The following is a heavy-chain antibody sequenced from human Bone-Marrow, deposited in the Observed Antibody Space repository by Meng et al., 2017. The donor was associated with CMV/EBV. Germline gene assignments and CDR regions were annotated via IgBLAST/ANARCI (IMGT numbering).Heavy chain of an antibody. V-gene: IGHV1-69*04. CDR3: AISSKPLQLWFSHFDY. CDR2: IIPILGIA. Sequence: SVKVSCKASGYTFTSYDINWVRQATGQGLEWMGRIIPILGIANYAQKFQGRVTITADKSTSTDYMGLSSLRSEDTAVYYCAISSKPLQLWFSHFDYWGQGTLVTVSS. D-gene: IGHD5-18*01. CDR1: GYTFTSYD. J-gene: IGHJ4*02.